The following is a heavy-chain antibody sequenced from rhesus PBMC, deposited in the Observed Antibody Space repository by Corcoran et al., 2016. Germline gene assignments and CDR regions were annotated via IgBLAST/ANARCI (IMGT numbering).Heavy chain of an antibody. D-gene: IGHD4-29*01. CDR3: TREKVASIDY. J-gene: IGHJ4*01. Sequence: QVQLQESGPGLVKPSETLSLTCTVSGASISSDWWSWVRQPPGKGLGWIGEINGNTGSTNDNPSRKGRVTISKDASKKQFSMKLTSVTAADTAVYYCTREKVASIDYWGQGVLVTASS. CDR2: INGNTGST. V-gene: IGHV4-80*01. CDR1: GASISSDW.